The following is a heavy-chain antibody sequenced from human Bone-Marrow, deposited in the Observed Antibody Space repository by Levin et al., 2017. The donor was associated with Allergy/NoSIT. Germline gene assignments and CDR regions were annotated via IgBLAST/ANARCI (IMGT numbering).Heavy chain of an antibody. Sequence: SQTLSLTCTVSGESVSSSGFYWTWIRQYPGKGLEWIGHIYYPGNTSYNPSLKSRVSISEDRSKNQFSLKLASVTAADTAVYYCARGSVSYGSGSWIACWGQGTLVTVSS. D-gene: IGHD3-10*01. CDR3: ARGSVSYGSGSWIAC. V-gene: IGHV4-31*02. CDR1: GESVSSSGFY. J-gene: IGHJ4*02. CDR2: IYYPGNT.